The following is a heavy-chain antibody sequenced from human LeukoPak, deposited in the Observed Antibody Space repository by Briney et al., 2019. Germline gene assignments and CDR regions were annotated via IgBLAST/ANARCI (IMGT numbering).Heavy chain of an antibody. Sequence: GGSLTLSCAASGFTFNSYAMSWVRQAPGKGLEWVSAISGSGRSTHYPHSVKGRFTISSDKSKNTLYLQLNSLSTKDTAVYYCAKEVRIAVASAPFDYWGQGTLVTVSS. CDR2: ISGSGRST. CDR1: GFTFNSYA. CDR3: AKEVRIAVASAPFDY. J-gene: IGHJ4*02. V-gene: IGHV3-23*01. D-gene: IGHD6-19*01.